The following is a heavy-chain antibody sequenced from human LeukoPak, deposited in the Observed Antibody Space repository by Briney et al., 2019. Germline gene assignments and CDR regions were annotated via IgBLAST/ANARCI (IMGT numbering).Heavy chain of an antibody. CDR1: GGSFSGYY. CDR2: INHSGST. V-gene: IGHV4-34*01. J-gene: IGHJ5*02. Sequence: SETLSLTCAVYGGSFSGYYWSWIRQPPGKGLEWIGEINHSGSTNYNPSLKSRVTISVDTSKNQFSLKLSSVTAADTAVYYCARGTPSMGEFDPWGQGTLVAVSS. CDR3: ARGTPSMGEFDP. D-gene: IGHD3-16*01.